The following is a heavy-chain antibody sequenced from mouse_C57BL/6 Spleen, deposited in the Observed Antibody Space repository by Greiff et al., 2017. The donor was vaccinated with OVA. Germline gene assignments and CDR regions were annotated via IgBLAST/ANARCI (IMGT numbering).Heavy chain of an antibody. Sequence: EVQVVESGGGLVQPGGSMKLSCVASGFTFSNYWMNWVRQSPEKGLEWVAQIRLKSDNYATHYAESVKGRFTISRDDSKSSVYLQMNNLRAEDTGIYYCTEGGSSWYFDVWGTGTTVTVSS. D-gene: IGHD1-1*01. V-gene: IGHV6-3*01. J-gene: IGHJ1*03. CDR3: TEGGSSWYFDV. CDR1: GFTFSNYW. CDR2: IRLKSDNYAT.